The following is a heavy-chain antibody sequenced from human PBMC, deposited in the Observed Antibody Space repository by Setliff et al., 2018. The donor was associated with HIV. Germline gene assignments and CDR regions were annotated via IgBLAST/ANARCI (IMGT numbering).Heavy chain of an antibody. D-gene: IGHD3-22*01. Sequence: GGSLRLSCAASGFTFSSYSMNWVRQAPGKGLEWVSYISGGSDLKDYADSVKGRFAISRDNAKNSLNLEMNSLRAEDTAIYYCASSRPPDDSSGYLDHWGQGTLVTVSS. V-gene: IGHV3-48*04. CDR1: GFTFSSYS. J-gene: IGHJ4*01. CDR3: ASSRPPDDSSGYLDH. CDR2: ISGGSDLK.